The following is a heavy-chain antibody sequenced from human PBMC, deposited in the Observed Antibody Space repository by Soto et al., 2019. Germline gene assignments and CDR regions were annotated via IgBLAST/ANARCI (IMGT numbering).Heavy chain of an antibody. J-gene: IGHJ4*02. CDR2: IVVGSGNT. D-gene: IGHD4-17*01. CDR1: GFTFTSSA. V-gene: IGHV1-58*02. Sequence: ASVKVSCKASGFTFTSSAMQWVRQARGQRLEWIGWIVVGSGNTNYAQKFQERVTITRDMSTSTAYMELSSLRSEDTAVYYCAIERAGYGDYFDYWGQGTLVTSPQ. CDR3: AIERAGYGDYFDY.